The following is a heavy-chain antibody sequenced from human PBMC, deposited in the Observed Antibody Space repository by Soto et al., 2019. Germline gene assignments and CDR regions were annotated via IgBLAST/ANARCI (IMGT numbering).Heavy chain of an antibody. J-gene: IGHJ4*02. V-gene: IGHV1-2*02. D-gene: IGHD6-13*01. Sequence: QGQLVQSGAEVKKPGASVKVSCKASGYTFTGYYMHWVRQAPGQGLEWMAWINAGNGNTKYSQKFQGRVTITRDTSASTADMELSRLRFDDTAVYYCAREYISSWFDYWGQGTLVTVSS. CDR2: INAGNGNT. CDR3: AREYISSWFDY. CDR1: GYTFTGYY.